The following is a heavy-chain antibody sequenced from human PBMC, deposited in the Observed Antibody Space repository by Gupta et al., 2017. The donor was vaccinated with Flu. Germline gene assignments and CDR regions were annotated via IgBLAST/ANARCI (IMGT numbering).Heavy chain of an antibody. Sequence: EVQLLESGGGWVQPGGSLRLSCAASEFTFSSYTLSWVRQAPGKGLEWVCAIGGSGETTYDADSVKGRFTISRDNSKNALLLQMNRLRADDAAVYFCSKHSYYYGVDVWGQGTTVTVSS. J-gene: IGHJ6*02. CDR3: SKHSYYYGVDV. CDR1: EFTFSSYT. CDR2: IGGSGETT. V-gene: IGHV3-23*01.